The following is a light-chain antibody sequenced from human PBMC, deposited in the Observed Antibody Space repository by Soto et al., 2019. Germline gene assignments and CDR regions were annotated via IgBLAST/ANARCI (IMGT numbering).Light chain of an antibody. V-gene: IGKV1-8*01. CDR3: QQYYSYPWT. Sequence: AILMTQSPSSFSASTGDRATITCRASQGISIYLAWYQQKPGQAPKLLIYAASTLQSGVPSRFSGCGSGTDFTLTISCLQSEDFATYYCQQYYSYPWTFGQGTKVDIK. J-gene: IGKJ1*01. CDR1: QGISIY. CDR2: AAS.